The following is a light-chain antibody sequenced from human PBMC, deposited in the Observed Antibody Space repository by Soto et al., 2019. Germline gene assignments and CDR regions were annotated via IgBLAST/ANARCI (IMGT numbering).Light chain of an antibody. V-gene: IGKV3-15*01. Sequence: VGVRHSVATLSFTQGEGATLSCRASRRIGSNLAWYQQKPRQPPRLLIFGRSSRATGVTAGFSGSRSGAEVTLTISSLLYAEFAVYYCRQYNDWPPRTFGQGTKVDIK. CDR3: RQYNDWPPRT. CDR1: RRIGSN. J-gene: IGKJ1*01. CDR2: GRS.